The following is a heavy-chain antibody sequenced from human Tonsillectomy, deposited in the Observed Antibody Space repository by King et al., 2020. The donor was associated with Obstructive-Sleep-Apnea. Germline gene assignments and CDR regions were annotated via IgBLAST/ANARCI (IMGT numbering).Heavy chain of an antibody. J-gene: IGHJ4*02. D-gene: IGHD3-16*01. CDR2: IHFSGGA. CDR3: AREGGGGVDY. Sequence: QLQESGPGLVKPSETLSLTCTVSGGSITSHHWSWIRQPPGKGLEWMGYIHFSGGADYSPSLKSLVSMSADTSKNHLALKLTSVTVADTAVYYCAREGGGGVDYWGQGILVTVSS. CDR1: GGSITSHH. V-gene: IGHV4-59*11.